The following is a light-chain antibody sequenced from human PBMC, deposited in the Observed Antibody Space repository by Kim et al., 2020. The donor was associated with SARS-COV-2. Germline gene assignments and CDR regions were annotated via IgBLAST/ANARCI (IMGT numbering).Light chain of an antibody. J-gene: IGKJ4*01. CDR2: MAS. Sequence: DIQMTQSPSTLSASVGDRVTITCRASENINKWLVWYQQKPGKAPKVLIYMASSLESGVPSRFSGSGSGTEFNLTISSLQPDDFATYYCQQDNAFPLTFGGGTKVDIK. CDR1: ENINKW. V-gene: IGKV1-5*03. CDR3: QQDNAFPLT.